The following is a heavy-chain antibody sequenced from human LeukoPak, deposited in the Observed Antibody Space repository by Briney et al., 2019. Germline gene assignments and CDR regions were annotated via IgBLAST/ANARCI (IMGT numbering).Heavy chain of an antibody. CDR3: AKERQTGDYFTSDY. D-gene: IGHD4-17*01. V-gene: IGHV3-53*01. J-gene: IGHJ4*02. CDR1: GFTVSSNY. CDR2: IYSGGST. Sequence: AGGSLRLSCAASGFTVSSNYMSWVRQAPGKGLEWVSVIYSGGSTYYADSVKGRFTISRDNSKNTLYLQMNSLTVDDTAVYFCAKERQTGDYFTSDYWGQGTLVTVSS.